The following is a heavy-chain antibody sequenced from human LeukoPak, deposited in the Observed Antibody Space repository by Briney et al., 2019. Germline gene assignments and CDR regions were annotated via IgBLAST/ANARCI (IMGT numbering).Heavy chain of an antibody. Sequence: SVKVSCKASGGPFSSYGLSWVRQAPGQGLEWMGGIIPIFGTANYAQKFQGRVTITADESTSTAYMELSSLRSEDTAVYYCARESWSDSGSYSPSFDYWGQGTLVTVSS. CDR3: ARESWSDSGSYSPSFDY. V-gene: IGHV1-69*13. J-gene: IGHJ4*02. CDR1: GGPFSSYG. CDR2: IIPIFGTA. D-gene: IGHD1-26*01.